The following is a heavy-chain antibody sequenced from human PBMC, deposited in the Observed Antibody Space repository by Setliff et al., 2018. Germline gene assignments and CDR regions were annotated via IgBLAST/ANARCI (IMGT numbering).Heavy chain of an antibody. CDR2: ISVYNGNT. J-gene: IGHJ3*01. D-gene: IGHD1-26*01. CDR1: GYTFTSYG. CDR3: VREYSGGGLT. V-gene: IGHV1-18*01. Sequence: ASVKVSCKASGYTFTSYGFSWVRQAPGQGLEWMGRISVYNGNTNYGQKYQGRVAMTTDTSTNTVYMELRSLRSNDTAVYFCVREYSGGGLTWGQGTMVTVSS.